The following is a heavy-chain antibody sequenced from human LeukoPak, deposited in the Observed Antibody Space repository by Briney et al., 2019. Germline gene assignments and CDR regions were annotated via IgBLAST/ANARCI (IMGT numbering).Heavy chain of an antibody. CDR1: GFTFSDYA. D-gene: IGHD4-17*01. CDR3: AKDIGDYGDYPDF. V-gene: IGHV3-23*01. CDR2: ISSSGGSA. Sequence: GGSLRLSCAASGFTFSDYAMTLVGQASVNGLDLVSTISSSGGSAHSADSVKGRFTISRDNSKNTLYLHMNSLRAGDTAVFFCAKDIGDYGDYPDFWGQGTLVTVSS. J-gene: IGHJ4*02.